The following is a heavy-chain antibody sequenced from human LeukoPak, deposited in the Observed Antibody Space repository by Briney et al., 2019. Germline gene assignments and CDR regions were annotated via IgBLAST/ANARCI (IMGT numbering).Heavy chain of an antibody. CDR3: ARRDCSSTSCHPFDS. V-gene: IGHV5-51*01. CDR2: IYPGDSDT. J-gene: IGHJ4*02. D-gene: IGHD2-2*01. Sequence: GESLKISCKGSVYSLTSYWIGCVRQMPGKGLECMGIIYPGDSDTRYSPSFQGQVTISADKSISTAYLQWSSPKASDTAMYYCARRDCSSTSCHPFDSWGQGTLVTVSS. CDR1: VYSLTSYW.